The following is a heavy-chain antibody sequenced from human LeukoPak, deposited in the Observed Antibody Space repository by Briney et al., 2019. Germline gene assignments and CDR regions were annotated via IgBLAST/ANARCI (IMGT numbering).Heavy chain of an antibody. CDR2: IYFRGST. CDR1: GGSISSGSDY. D-gene: IGHD1-20*01. CDR3: ASGITGTTYAFDI. V-gene: IGHV4-61*10. J-gene: IGHJ3*02. Sequence: SETLSLTCTVSGGSISSGSDYWSWIRQPAGKGLEWIGRIYFRGSTNYNPSLKSRVTISIDTSKNQFSLKLNSLTAADTAVYYCASGITGTTYAFDIWGQGTMVTVSS.